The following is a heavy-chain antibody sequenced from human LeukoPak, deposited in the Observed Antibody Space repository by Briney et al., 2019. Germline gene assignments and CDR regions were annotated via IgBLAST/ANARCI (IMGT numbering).Heavy chain of an antibody. CDR2: TNPRTGYS. CDR1: GYTLINYD. D-gene: IGHD6-13*01. CDR3: ARGNRLYISTWSSLAFDI. Sequence: GASVKVSCKASGYTLINYDINWVRQATGQGLEWMGWTNPRTGYSGYAQNFQGRVTMTRNTSISTVYMELSSLISDDTAVYFCARGNRLYISTWSSLAFDIWGQGTMVTVSS. J-gene: IGHJ3*02. V-gene: IGHV1-8*01.